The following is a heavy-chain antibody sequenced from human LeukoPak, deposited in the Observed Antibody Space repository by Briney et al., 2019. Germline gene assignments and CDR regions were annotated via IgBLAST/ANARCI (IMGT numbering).Heavy chain of an antibody. J-gene: IGHJ6*02. V-gene: IGHV4-61*01. Sequence: PSETLSLTCTVSGGSVSRGSYYWSWLRQPPGRGLEGIGHIYYSGSTSYNPSLKSRVTISVDTSKNQFSLKLSSVTAADTAVYYCASFVVVPAAYPYYYYYGMDVWGQGTTVTVSS. CDR1: GGSVSRGSYY. CDR2: IYYSGST. CDR3: ASFVVVPAAYPYYYYYGMDV. D-gene: IGHD2-2*01.